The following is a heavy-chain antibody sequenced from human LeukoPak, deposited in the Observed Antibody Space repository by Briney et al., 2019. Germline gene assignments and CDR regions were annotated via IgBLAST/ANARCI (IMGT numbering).Heavy chain of an antibody. CDR3: ARNGYYGMDV. CDR2: IYHSAST. CDR1: GYSISSGYY. J-gene: IGHJ6*02. Sequence: SETLSLTCTVSGYSISSGYYWGWIRQPPGKGLEWIGSIYHSASTYYNPSLKSRVTISVDTSKNQFSLKLSSVTAADTAVYYCARNGYYGMDVWGQGTTVTVSS. V-gene: IGHV4-38-2*02. D-gene: IGHD2-8*01.